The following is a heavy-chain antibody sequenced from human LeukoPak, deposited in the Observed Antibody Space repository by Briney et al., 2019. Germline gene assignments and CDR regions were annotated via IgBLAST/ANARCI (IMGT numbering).Heavy chain of an antibody. Sequence: PSETLSLTGTVSGGSISSYYWSWIRQPPGKGLEWIGYIYYSGSTNYNPSLKSRVTISVDTSKNQFSLKLSSVTAADTAVYYCAREYGGYSYGYGYYYYYMDVWGKGTTVTVSS. CDR2: IYYSGST. D-gene: IGHD5-18*01. CDR3: AREYGGYSYGYGYYYYYMDV. V-gene: IGHV4-59*01. J-gene: IGHJ6*03. CDR1: GGSISSYY.